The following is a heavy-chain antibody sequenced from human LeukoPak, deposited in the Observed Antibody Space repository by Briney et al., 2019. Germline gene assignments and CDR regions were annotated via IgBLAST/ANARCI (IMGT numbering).Heavy chain of an antibody. CDR3: ARGQTSYYHYYGLDV. Sequence: ASVKVSCKASGYTFTSYDINWVRQAPGQGLEWMGWMSPNSGNTGYAQKFQGRVTMTRDTSITTAYMELSSLRSEDTAVYYCARGQTSYYHYYGLDVWGQGTTVTVSS. J-gene: IGHJ6*02. CDR2: MSPNSGNT. CDR1: GYTFTSYD. V-gene: IGHV1-8*01.